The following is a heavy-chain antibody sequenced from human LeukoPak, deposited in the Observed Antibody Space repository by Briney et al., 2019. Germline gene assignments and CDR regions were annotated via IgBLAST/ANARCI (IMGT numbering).Heavy chain of an antibody. J-gene: IGHJ6*02. CDR3: ARDAVLRYFDWLPTGGYYYGMDV. CDR2: ISSSSSYI. V-gene: IGHV3-21*01. Sequence: GGSLRLSCAASGFTFSSCSMNWVRQAPGKGLEWVSSISSSSSYIYYADSVKGRFTISRDNAKNSLYLQMNSLRAEDTAVYYCARDAVLRYFDWLPTGGYYYGMDVWGQGTTVTVSS. CDR1: GFTFSSCS. D-gene: IGHD3-9*01.